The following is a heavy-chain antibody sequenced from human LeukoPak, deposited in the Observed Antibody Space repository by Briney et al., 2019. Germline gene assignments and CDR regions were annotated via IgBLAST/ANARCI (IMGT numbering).Heavy chain of an antibody. D-gene: IGHD3-16*02. V-gene: IGHV4-61*02. CDR2: IYTSGST. CDR3: ARGSYYDYVWGSYRYTGFDY. CDR1: GGSISSGSYY. Sequence: SETLSLTCTVSGGSISSGSYYWSWIRQPAGKGLEWIGRIYTSGSTNYNPSLKSRVTISVDTSKNQFSLKLSSVTAADTAVYYCARGSYYDYVWGSYRYTGFDYWGQGTLVTVSS. J-gene: IGHJ4*02.